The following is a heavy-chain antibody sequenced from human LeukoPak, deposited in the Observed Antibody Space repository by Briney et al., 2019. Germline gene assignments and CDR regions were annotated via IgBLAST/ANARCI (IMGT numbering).Heavy chain of an antibody. Sequence: GGSLRLSCAASGFTFSDYYMSWIRQAPGKGLEWVSYTDGSSTIIHSADSLKGRFTISRDYTKNSLYLQMNSLGAEDTAVYYCARQYYYDTGYYLRPFDYWGQGTLVTVSS. J-gene: IGHJ4*02. CDR2: TDGSSTII. V-gene: IGHV3-11*01. CDR3: ARQYYYDTGYYLRPFDY. D-gene: IGHD3-22*01. CDR1: GFTFSDYY.